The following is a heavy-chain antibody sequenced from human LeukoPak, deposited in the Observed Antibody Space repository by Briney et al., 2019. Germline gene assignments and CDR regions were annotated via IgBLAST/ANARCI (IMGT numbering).Heavy chain of an antibody. J-gene: IGHJ4*02. CDR3: TWYSSGSMVY. Sequence: GGSLRLSCAASGFTFSSYAMTWVRQAPGKGLEWVGRVNSDGGTTDYAAPVKGRFTISRDDSKNTLYLQMNSLKTEDTGVYYCTWYSSGSMVYWGQGTLVTVSS. CDR1: GFTFSSYA. D-gene: IGHD6-19*01. CDR2: VNSDGGTT. V-gene: IGHV3-15*01.